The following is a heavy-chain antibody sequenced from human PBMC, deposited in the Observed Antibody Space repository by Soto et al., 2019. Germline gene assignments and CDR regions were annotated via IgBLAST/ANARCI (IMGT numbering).Heavy chain of an antibody. J-gene: IGHJ4*02. CDR2: ISYDGSNK. V-gene: IGHV3-30-3*01. CDR3: ARPEAELDYFDY. D-gene: IGHD3-10*01. CDR1: GFTFSSYA. Sequence: GGSLRLSCAASGFTFSSYAMHWVRQAPGKGLEWVAVISYDGSNKYYADSVKGRFTISRDNSKNTLYLQMNSLRAEDTAVYYCARPEAELDYFDYWGQGTLVTV.